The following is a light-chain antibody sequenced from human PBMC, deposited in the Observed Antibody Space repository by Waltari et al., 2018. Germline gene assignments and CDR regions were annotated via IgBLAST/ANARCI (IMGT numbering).Light chain of an antibody. J-gene: IGLJ2*01. CDR3: TSYTGSTTLEV. Sequence: QSALTQPASVSGSPGQSITISCTETSSDVGGYKYASWYKQHPGKAPKLMIYDVRKRPSGVSIPFSGSMSCNTASLTIPGLQPEDEGYYYCTSYTGSTTLEVFGGGTMLTVL. CDR1: SSDVGGYKY. V-gene: IGLV2-14*03. CDR2: DVR.